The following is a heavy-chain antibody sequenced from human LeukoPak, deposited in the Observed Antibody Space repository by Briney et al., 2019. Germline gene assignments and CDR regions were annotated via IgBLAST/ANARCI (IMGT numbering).Heavy chain of an antibody. CDR2: ISYDGSNK. J-gene: IGHJ6*04. CDR3: AGGNAMDV. Sequence: PGGSLRLSCAASGFTFSSYAMHWVRQAPGKGLEWVAVISYDGSNKYYADPVKGRFIISRDNSRNSLYLQMNSLKVEDTAVYFCAGGNAMDVWGKGTAVTVYS. V-gene: IGHV3-30*04. CDR1: GFTFSSYA.